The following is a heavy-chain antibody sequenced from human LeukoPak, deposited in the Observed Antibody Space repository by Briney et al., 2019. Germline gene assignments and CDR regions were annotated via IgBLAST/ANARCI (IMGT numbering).Heavy chain of an antibody. CDR3: ARGRTVVRVPGRFDY. J-gene: IGHJ4*02. V-gene: IGHV4-59*12. D-gene: IGHD3-10*01. CDR2: IYYSGSA. CDR1: GGSISSYY. Sequence: SETLSLTCTVSGGSISSYYWSWIRQPPGKGLEWIGYIYYSGSANYNPSLKSRVTISIHTSKNQFSLKLSSVTAADTAVYYCARGRTVVRVPGRFDYWGQGTLVTVSS.